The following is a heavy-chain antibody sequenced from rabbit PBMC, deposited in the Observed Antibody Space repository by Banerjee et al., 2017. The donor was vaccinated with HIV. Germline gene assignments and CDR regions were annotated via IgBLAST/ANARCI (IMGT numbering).Heavy chain of an antibody. CDR3: ARGSHDYGLRL. J-gene: IGHJ6*01. D-gene: IGHD6-1*01. CDR2: IGTGSGRT. Sequence: PGKGLEWIGCIGTGSGRTWYASWVNGRFTISRTSSTTMTLQMTSLTAADRATYFCARGSHDYGLRLWGPGTLVTVS. V-gene: IGHV1S40*01.